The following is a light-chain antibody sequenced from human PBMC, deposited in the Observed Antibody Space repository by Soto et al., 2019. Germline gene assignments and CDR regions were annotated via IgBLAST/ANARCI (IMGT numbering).Light chain of an antibody. Sequence: DIVMTQSPDSLAVSLGERATINCKSSQSVLYSPNNKNYLAWYQQKPGQPPKLLVYWASTRESGVPDRSSGSGSETDFTLTINRLQDEDVAVYYCQQYSNAPQTFGQGTKVEIK. CDR2: WAS. J-gene: IGKJ1*01. CDR1: QSVLYSPNNKNY. CDR3: QQYSNAPQT. V-gene: IGKV4-1*01.